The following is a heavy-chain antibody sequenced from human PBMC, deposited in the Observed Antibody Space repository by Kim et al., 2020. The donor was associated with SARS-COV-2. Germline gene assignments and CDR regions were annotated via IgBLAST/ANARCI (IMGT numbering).Heavy chain of an antibody. CDR1: NGTMSAYY. D-gene: IGHD6-19*01. V-gene: IGHV4-59*13. CDR3: ARALFAFSEYFFGMYV. CDR2: VYYSGYT. J-gene: IGHJ6*02. Sequence: SETLSLTCSVANGTMSAYYWAWVRQSPGQELEWIGYVYYSGYTDYNPSLKSRVSMSADTSKNHFSLRLSSVTAADTAVYYCARALFAFSEYFFGMYVWGQGTTVTVAS.